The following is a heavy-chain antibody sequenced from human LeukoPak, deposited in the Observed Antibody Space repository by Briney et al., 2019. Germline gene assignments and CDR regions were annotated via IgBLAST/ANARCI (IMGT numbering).Heavy chain of an antibody. D-gene: IGHD3-22*01. CDR1: GFTVSSNY. V-gene: IGHV3-53*01. CDR2: IYSGGST. Sequence: GGSLRLSCAASGFTVSSNYMSWVRQAPGKGLEWVSVIYSGGSTYYADSVKGRFTISRDNAKNSLYLQMNSLRAEDTAVYYCARDSFYYDSSDYYYEGNAFDIWGQGTMVTVSS. J-gene: IGHJ3*02. CDR3: ARDSFYYDSSDYYYEGNAFDI.